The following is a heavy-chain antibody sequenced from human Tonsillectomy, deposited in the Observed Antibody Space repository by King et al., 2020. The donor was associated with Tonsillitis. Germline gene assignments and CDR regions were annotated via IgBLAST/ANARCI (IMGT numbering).Heavy chain of an antibody. D-gene: IGHD3-10*01. CDR3: SITMVPRVLTGAFDI. Sequence: QLVQSGGGLVQPGGSLRLSCSASGFTFITYAMHWVRQAPGKGLEYVSAIFSNGGSSYFADSVKGRFTISRDNSKNTLYLQMSSLRAEDTAVYYCSITMVPRVLTGAFDIWGQGTMVTVSS. J-gene: IGHJ3*02. V-gene: IGHV3-64D*06. CDR1: GFTFITYA. CDR2: IFSNGGSS.